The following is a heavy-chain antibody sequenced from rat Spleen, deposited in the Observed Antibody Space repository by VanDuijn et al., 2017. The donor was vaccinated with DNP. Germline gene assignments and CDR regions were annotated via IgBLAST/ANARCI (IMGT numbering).Heavy chain of an antibody. CDR2: VNGAGST. J-gene: IGHJ2*01. CDR3: ARWSRYFDY. V-gene: IGHV3-3*01. Sequence: EVLLQESGPGLVKPSQSLSLTCSVTFYSITSSNNWNWLRKFPENKLEWMGHVNGAGSTNYNPSLKSRVSITRDTSKNRFFLQLNSVTTEDTATYYCARWSRYFDYWGQGVMVTVSS. CDR1: FYSITSSNN.